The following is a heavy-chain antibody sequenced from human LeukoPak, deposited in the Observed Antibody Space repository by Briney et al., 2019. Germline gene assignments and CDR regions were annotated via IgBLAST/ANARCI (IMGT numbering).Heavy chain of an antibody. V-gene: IGHV3-53*01. CDR3: ARGSDVYYFDY. Sequence: GGSLRLSCAASGFTVSSSYMNWVRQAPGKGLEWVSVISRGGGTYYADSVKGRFTISRDSSENTLYLQMDSLRAEDTAVYYCARGSDVYYFDYWGQGALVTVSS. CDR1: GFTVSSSY. CDR2: ISRGGGT. J-gene: IGHJ4*02.